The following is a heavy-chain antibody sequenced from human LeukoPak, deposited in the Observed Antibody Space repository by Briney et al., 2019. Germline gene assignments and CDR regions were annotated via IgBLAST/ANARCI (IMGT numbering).Heavy chain of an antibody. CDR3: ARGAVMVRGVIVYYFDY. CDR1: GYTFTGYY. V-gene: IGHV1-2*02. Sequence: ALVTVSCTASGYTFTGYYMHWVRQAPGQGLEWMGWINPNSGGTNYAQKFQGRVTMTRDTSISTAYMELSRLRSDDTAVYYCARGAVMVRGVIVYYFDYWGQGTLVTVSS. CDR2: INPNSGGT. D-gene: IGHD3-10*01. J-gene: IGHJ4*02.